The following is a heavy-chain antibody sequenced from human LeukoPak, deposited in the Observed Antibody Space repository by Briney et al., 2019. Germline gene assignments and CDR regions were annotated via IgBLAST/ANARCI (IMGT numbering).Heavy chain of an antibody. CDR1: GFTFSDAW. J-gene: IGHJ4*02. D-gene: IGHD3-10*01. CDR3: VKGHYPLFAH. V-gene: IGHV3-15*01. Sequence: GGSLRLSCAASGFTFSDAWMSWVRQAPGRGLEWVGRVKSKSDGGTTDYAAPVKGRFTISRDDSKNTLYLQMNSLKTEDTAVYYCVKGHYPLFAHWGQGTLVTVSS. CDR2: VKSKSDGGTT.